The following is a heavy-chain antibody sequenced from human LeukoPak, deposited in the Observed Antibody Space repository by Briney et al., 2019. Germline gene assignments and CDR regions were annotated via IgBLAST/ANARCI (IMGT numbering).Heavy chain of an antibody. D-gene: IGHD2-15*01. Sequence: GGSLRLSCAASGITFRSYGMHWARQAPGKGLEWVAFIWYDGSNKYYADSVKGRFTISRDNSRNTLFLQMNSLRAEDTAVYYCATDRATQYFDYWGQGTLASVSS. CDR1: GITFRSYG. CDR2: IWYDGSNK. V-gene: IGHV3-30*02. J-gene: IGHJ4*02. CDR3: ATDRATQYFDY.